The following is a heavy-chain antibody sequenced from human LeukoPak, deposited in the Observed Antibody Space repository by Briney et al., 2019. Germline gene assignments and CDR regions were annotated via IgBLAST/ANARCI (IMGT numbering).Heavy chain of an antibody. V-gene: IGHV3-7*01. Sequence: GGSLRLSCAASGFTFSSYWMNWARQAPGKGLEWVASINHNGNVNYYVDSVKGRFTISRDNAKNSLYLQMNSLKGEDTAVYYCARSRDGYNLDYWGQGTLVTVSS. CDR2: INHNGNVN. CDR3: ARSRDGYNLDY. CDR1: GFTFSSYW. J-gene: IGHJ4*02. D-gene: IGHD5-24*01.